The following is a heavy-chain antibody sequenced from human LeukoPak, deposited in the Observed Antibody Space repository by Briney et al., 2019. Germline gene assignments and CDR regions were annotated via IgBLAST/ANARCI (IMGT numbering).Heavy chain of an antibody. CDR2: TYYRSRWYT. D-gene: IGHD1-26*01. CDR1: GDSVSSNSAA. V-gene: IGHV6-1*01. CDR3: VRSGSGSYDY. Sequence: SQTLSLTCAISGDSVSSNSAAWNWIRQSPSRALEWLGRTYYRSRWYTDYGVSVKGRITINPDTSKSQFSLQLNSVTPEDTAVYYCVRSGSGSYDYWGQGTLVTVSS. J-gene: IGHJ4*02.